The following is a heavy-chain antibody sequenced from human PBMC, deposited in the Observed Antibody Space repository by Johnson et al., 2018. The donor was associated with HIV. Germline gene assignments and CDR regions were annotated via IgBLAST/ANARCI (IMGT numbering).Heavy chain of an antibody. Sequence: QVQLVESGGGVVQPGRSLRLSCAASGFTFSSCAMHWVRQAPGKGLEWVAVTSYDGSNKYYADSVKGRFTISRDNSKNTLFLQMNSLRVEDTAVYYCASEVRGVLDIWGQGTMVTVSS. CDR1: GFTFSSCA. CDR2: TSYDGSNK. V-gene: IGHV3-30-3*01. CDR3: ASEVRGVLDI. D-gene: IGHD3-10*01. J-gene: IGHJ3*02.